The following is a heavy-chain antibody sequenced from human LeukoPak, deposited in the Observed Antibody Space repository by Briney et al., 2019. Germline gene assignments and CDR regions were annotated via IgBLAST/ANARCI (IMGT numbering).Heavy chain of an antibody. Sequence: GGSLRLSCAASGFTFSYYWMTWVRHAPGKGLEWVVSIKQDGSENFYVDSVKGRFTISRDNARNSLYLQMNSLRAEDTAVYYCARGYCSSNVCYGNWFDPWGQGTLVTVSS. V-gene: IGHV3-7*04. CDR3: ARGYCSSNVCYGNWFDP. CDR1: GFTFSYYW. CDR2: IKQDGSEN. D-gene: IGHD2-2*01. J-gene: IGHJ5*02.